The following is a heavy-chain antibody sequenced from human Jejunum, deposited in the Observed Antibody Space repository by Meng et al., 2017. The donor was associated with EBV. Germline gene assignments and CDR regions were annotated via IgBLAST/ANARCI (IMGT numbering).Heavy chain of an antibody. CDR3: ARDRGTAREFDI. Sequence: VQLHESGPGLGKPSETLSLTCTVSCASISDYHWSWIRQSPGKGLEWIGFVFNRGSSNYNPSLRSRVAMSLDTSRNKFSLKLNSVTAADTAVYYCARDRGTAREFDIWGQGTLVTVSS. D-gene: IGHD3-10*01. J-gene: IGHJ4*02. V-gene: IGHV4-59*01. CDR2: VFNRGSS. CDR1: CASISDYH.